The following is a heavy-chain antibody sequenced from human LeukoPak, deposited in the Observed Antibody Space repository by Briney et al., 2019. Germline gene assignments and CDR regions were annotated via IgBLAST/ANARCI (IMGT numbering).Heavy chain of an antibody. CDR3: AGSGSYYLFDY. Sequence: SETLSLTCAVYGGSFSGYYWSWLRQPPGKGLEWIGEINHSGSTNYNPSLKSRVTISVDTSKNQFSLKLSSVTAADTAVYYCAGSGSYYLFDYWGQGTLVTVSS. CDR2: INHSGST. D-gene: IGHD1-26*01. J-gene: IGHJ4*02. CDR1: GGSFSGYY. V-gene: IGHV4-34*01.